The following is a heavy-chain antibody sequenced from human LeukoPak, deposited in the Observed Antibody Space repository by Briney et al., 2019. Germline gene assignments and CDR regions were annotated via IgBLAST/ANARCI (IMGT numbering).Heavy chain of an antibody. J-gene: IGHJ5*02. D-gene: IGHD3-22*01. CDR1: GYTFTSYG. CDR3: ARDVLYYYDSRGWFDP. CDR2: ISAYNDNT. V-gene: IGHV1-18*01. Sequence: ASVKVSCKASGYTFTSYGISWVRQAPGQGLEWMGWISAYNDNTNYAQKLQGRVTMTTDTSTSTAYMELRSLRSDDTAVYYCARDVLYYYDSRGWFDPWGQGTLVTVSS.